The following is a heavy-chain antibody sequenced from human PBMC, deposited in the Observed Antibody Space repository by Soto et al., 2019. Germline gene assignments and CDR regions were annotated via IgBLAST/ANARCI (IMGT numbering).Heavy chain of an antibody. CDR1: GFTFSSYS. D-gene: IGHD2-21*02. J-gene: IGHJ6*02. Sequence: PGGSLRLSCAASGFTFSSYSINWVRQAPGKGLEWVSSIGTRSDVYYADSVKGRFTISRDNAKNSMALQMNSLRAEDTGVYYCAREETAWPLAYGLDVWGQGTTVTVSS. CDR2: IGTRSDV. V-gene: IGHV3-21*01. CDR3: AREETAWPLAYGLDV.